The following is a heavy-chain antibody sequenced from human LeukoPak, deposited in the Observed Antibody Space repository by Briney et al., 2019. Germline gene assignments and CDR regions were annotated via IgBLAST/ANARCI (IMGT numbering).Heavy chain of an antibody. J-gene: IGHJ3*02. V-gene: IGHV4-38-2*02. Sequence: SETLSLTCTVSGYSISSGYYWSWIRQPPGKGLEWIGEINHSGSTNYNPSLKSRVTISVDTSKNQFSLKLSSVTAADTAVYYCARPIIDDILTTDAFDIWGQGTMVTVSS. CDR1: GYSISSGYY. CDR2: INHSGST. D-gene: IGHD3-9*01. CDR3: ARPIIDDILTTDAFDI.